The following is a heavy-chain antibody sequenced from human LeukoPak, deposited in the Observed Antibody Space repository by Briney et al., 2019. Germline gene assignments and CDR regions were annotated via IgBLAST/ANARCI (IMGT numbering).Heavy chain of an antibody. D-gene: IGHD3-22*01. CDR1: AGSLTNYF. CDR2: ISHGGIT. CDR3: GIFMDVVPGTMS. J-gene: IGHJ4*02. Sequence: SETLSLTCGVYAGSLTNYFCHWIRQAPGKGLEWVGEISHGGITKHNPSLKSRVTMSQDTSRRQFSLKMNSMTAADTGVYYCGIFMDVVPGTMSWGLGTLVTVSS. V-gene: IGHV4-34*01.